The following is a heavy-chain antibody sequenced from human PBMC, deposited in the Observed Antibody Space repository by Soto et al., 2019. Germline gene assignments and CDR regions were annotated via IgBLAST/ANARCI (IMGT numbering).Heavy chain of an antibody. CDR2: FNPTSGST. CDR3: ARDLAAGDY. CDR1: GYTFINYY. Sequence: QVQLVQSGAEVKKPGASVKLSCKASGYTFINYYIHWVRQAPGQGLEWMGIFNPTSGSTDYAQKFQGRVTLTMDTSTRTVYMELSSLRFDDTAVYYCARDLAAGDYWGQGTLVTVSS. D-gene: IGHD6-13*01. J-gene: IGHJ4*02. V-gene: IGHV1-46*01.